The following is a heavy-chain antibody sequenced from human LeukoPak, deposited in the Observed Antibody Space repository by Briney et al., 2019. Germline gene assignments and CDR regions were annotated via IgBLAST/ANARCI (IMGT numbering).Heavy chain of an antibody. V-gene: IGHV4-34*01. CDR2: INHSGST. Sequence: SETLSLTCAVYGGSFSGYYWSWIRQPPGKGLEWIGEINHSGSTNYNPSLKSRVTMSVDTSKNQFSLKLSSVTAADTAVYYCARELKNWFDPWGQGTLVTVSS. D-gene: IGHD3-10*01. J-gene: IGHJ5*02. CDR3: ARELKNWFDP. CDR1: GGSFSGYY.